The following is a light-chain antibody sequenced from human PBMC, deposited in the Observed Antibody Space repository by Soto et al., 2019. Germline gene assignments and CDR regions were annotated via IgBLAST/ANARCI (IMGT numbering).Light chain of an antibody. Sequence: DIQRTQSPSSMSASVGDTVTITGRASQGIRNDLGWYQQKPGKAPKRLIYAASSLRSGVPSRFSGSGSGTEFPLTISRLQPEDFATYYCVQHNSFPITFGGGTKVDI. CDR3: VQHNSFPIT. J-gene: IGKJ4*01. CDR2: AAS. V-gene: IGKV1-17*01. CDR1: QGIRND.